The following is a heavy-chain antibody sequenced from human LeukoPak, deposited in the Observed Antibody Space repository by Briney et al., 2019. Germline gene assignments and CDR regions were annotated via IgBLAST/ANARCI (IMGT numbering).Heavy chain of an antibody. CDR2: IFHSDIT. CDR1: GYSISTGYY. J-gene: IGHJ4*02. V-gene: IGHV4-38-2*02. CDR3: ARDLRLPDVAVAGTGNYFDY. Sequence: SETLSLTCTVSGYSISTGYYWGWIRQPPGKGLEWIGSIFHSDITYYNPSLKSRVTISVDTSKNQFSLKLSSVTAADTAVYYCARDLRLPDVAVAGTGNYFDYWGQGTLVTVSS. D-gene: IGHD6-19*01.